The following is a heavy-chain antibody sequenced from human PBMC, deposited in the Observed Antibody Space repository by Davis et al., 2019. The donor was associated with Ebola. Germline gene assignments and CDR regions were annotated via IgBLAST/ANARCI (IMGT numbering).Heavy chain of an antibody. CDR2: LYRDGRT. Sequence: GESLKISCEASGFVVSDNYMSWVRQAPGKGLEWVSVLYRDGRTYYADSVKGRFTISRDNSKNTLYLQMNSLRVEDTAVYYCARHASGDFWYFGLWGRGTLVTVSS. CDR1: GFVVSDNY. V-gene: IGHV3-53*01. CDR3: ARHASGDFWYFGL. J-gene: IGHJ2*01. D-gene: IGHD4-17*01.